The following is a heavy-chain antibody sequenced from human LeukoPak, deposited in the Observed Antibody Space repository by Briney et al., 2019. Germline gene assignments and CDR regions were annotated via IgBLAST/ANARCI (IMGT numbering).Heavy chain of an antibody. CDR1: GFTFRNYP. J-gene: IGHJ4*02. CDR2: ISYDGTTK. CDR3: ASPYYYDGSSYYHFFDH. Sequence: HGGSLRLSCEASGFTFRNYPVHWVRRAPGKGLEWVTVISYDGTTKYYADSVKGRFTISRDNSRNTLYLQMNNLRTEDTAVYYCASPYYYDGSSYYHFFDHWGQGTLVTVSS. V-gene: IGHV3-30*04. D-gene: IGHD3-22*01.